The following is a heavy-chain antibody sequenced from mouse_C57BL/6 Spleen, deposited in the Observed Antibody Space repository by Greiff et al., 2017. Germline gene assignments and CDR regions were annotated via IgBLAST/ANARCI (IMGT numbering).Heavy chain of an antibody. Sequence: QVQLQQPGAELVKPGASVKLSCKASGYTFTSYWMQWVKQRPGQGLEWIGEIDPSDSYTNYNQKFKGKATLTVDTSSSTAYMQLSSLTSEDSAVYYAAKGDYSGSSCLYYFDYWGQGTTLTVSS. CDR3: AKGDYSGSSCLYYFDY. CDR2: IDPSDSYT. V-gene: IGHV1-50*01. J-gene: IGHJ2*01. CDR1: GYTFTSYW. D-gene: IGHD1-1*01.